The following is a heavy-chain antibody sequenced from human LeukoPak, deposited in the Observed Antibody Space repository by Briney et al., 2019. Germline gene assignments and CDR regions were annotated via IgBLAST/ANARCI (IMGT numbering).Heavy chain of an antibody. D-gene: IGHD3-22*01. Sequence: SETLSLTCTVSGDSISSGNYWGWIRQPPGKGLEWIGSIFHTGSTYFNLSLKSRVTISVDTSKNQFSLRLSSVTAADTAVYYCARDRYYDSSGYYDHWGQGTLITVSS. V-gene: IGHV4-38-2*02. J-gene: IGHJ5*02. CDR1: GDSISSGNY. CDR3: ARDRYYDSSGYYDH. CDR2: IFHTGST.